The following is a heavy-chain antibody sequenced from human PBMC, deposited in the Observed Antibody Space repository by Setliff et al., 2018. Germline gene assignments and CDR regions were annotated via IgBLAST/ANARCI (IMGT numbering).Heavy chain of an antibody. Sequence: GASVKVSCKASGYTFSNYGVTWVRQAPGQGLEWMGWVTIYNGNTKYAQNLQGRLTLTTDISTSTAYMELGSLTADDTAVYYCAKSMTTVTTGGNEAFDIWGQGTMVTVSS. CDR3: AKSMTTVTTGGNEAFDI. CDR1: GYTFSNYG. J-gene: IGHJ3*02. V-gene: IGHV1-18*01. D-gene: IGHD4-17*01. CDR2: VTIYNGNT.